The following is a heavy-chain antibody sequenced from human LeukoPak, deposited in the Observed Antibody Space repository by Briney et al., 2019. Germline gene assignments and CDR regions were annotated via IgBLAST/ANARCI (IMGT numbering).Heavy chain of an antibody. D-gene: IGHD2-15*01. Sequence: ASVKVSCKASGYTFTGYCMHWVRQAPGQGLEWMGWINPKSGGTNYAQKFQGRVTMTRDTSISTAYMELRSLRSDDTAVYYCARAGAVVDNWFDPWGQGTLVTVSS. V-gene: IGHV1-2*02. CDR1: GYTFTGYC. J-gene: IGHJ5*02. CDR3: ARAGAVVDNWFDP. CDR2: INPKSGGT.